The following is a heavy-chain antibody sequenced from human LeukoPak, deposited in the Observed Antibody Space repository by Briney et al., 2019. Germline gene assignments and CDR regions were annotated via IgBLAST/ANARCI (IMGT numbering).Heavy chain of an antibody. CDR3: VREILYCSGGSCYRGPFDN. CDR2: IFHRGGT. CDR1: NDSISSGDYY. Sequence: SEALSLTCTVSNDSISSGDYYWNWIRQPPGKGLEWIGYIFHRGGTSYNPSLKSRILFSVDTSQNQFSLKLNSVTAADTAVYYCVREILYCSGGSCYRGPFDNWGQGTLVTVSA. D-gene: IGHD2-15*01. J-gene: IGHJ4*02. V-gene: IGHV4-30-4*01.